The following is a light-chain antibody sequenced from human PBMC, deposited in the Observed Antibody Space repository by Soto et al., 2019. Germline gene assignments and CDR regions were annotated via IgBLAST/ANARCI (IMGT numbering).Light chain of an antibody. Sequence: ETLLTQLPLSLSVTPGEPASISCRSSQSLLHTNAYHYLDWYLQKPGQSPQLLIYLASYRACGVPDRFSGSGSGTEFTLRISRVEPEDVGVYYCMQPLDLPVTFGQGTRLEIK. CDR2: LAS. J-gene: IGKJ5*01. CDR1: QSLLHTNAYHY. CDR3: MQPLDLPVT. V-gene: IGKV2-28*01.